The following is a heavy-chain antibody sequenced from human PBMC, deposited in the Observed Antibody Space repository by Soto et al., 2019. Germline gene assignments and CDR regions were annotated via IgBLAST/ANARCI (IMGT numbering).Heavy chain of an antibody. Sequence: SETLSLTCTVSGGSISSSSYYWGWIRQPPGKGLEWIGSIYYSGSTYYNPSLKSRVTISVDTSKNQFSLKLSSVTAADTAVYYCARRQYYYDSSGYYWGAFDIWGQGTMVTVSS. CDR1: GGSISSSSYY. CDR3: ARRQYYYDSSGYYWGAFDI. V-gene: IGHV4-39*01. CDR2: IYYSGST. J-gene: IGHJ3*02. D-gene: IGHD3-22*01.